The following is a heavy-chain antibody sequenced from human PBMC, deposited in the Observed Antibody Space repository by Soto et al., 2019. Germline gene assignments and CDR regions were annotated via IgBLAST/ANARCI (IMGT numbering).Heavy chain of an antibody. D-gene: IGHD3-10*01. CDR2: INHSGST. Sequence: SETLSLTCAVYGGSFSGYYWSWIRQPPGKGLEWIGEINHSGSTIYNPSLKSRVTISVDTSKNQFSLKLSSVTAADTAVYYCARLLPRYYGSGSYSDDHWGHGTLVTVSS. J-gene: IGHJ5*02. CDR1: GGSFSGYY. CDR3: ARLLPRYYGSGSYSDDH. V-gene: IGHV4-34*01.